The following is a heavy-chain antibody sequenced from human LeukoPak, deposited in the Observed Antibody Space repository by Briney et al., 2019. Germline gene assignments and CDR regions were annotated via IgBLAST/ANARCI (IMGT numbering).Heavy chain of an antibody. D-gene: IGHD4-17*01. CDR1: GFTFDDYG. V-gene: IGHV3-20*04. Sequence: GGSLRLSCAASGFTFDDYGMSWVRQAPGKGLEWVSGINWNGGSTGYADSVKVRFTISRDNAKNSLYLQMNSLRAEDTALYYCARENQGDYGSTFDYWGQGTLVTVSS. J-gene: IGHJ4*02. CDR3: ARENQGDYGSTFDY. CDR2: INWNGGST.